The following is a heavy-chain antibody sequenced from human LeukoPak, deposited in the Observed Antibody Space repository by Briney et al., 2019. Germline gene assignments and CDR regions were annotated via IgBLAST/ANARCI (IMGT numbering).Heavy chain of an antibody. CDR1: GFTVSTNY. V-gene: IGHV3-66*01. J-gene: IGHJ4*02. CDR3: ARGNIAAPTF. D-gene: IGHD6-6*01. CDR2: IYSGGIT. Sequence: GGSLRLSCAASGFTVSTNYMSWVRQAPGKGLEWVSVIYSGGITYYADSVKGRFTISRDNAKNTLYLQMNSLRAEDTAVYYCARGNIAAPTFWGQGTLVTVSS.